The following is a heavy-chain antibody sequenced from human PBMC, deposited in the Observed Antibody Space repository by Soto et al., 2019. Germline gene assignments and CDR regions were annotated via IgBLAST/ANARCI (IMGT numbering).Heavy chain of an antibody. CDR3: ARDHTRSDCSGGSCYYYYYMDV. CDR1: GYTFTSYV. V-gene: IGHV1-18*01. CDR2: ISAYNGNT. J-gene: IGHJ6*03. D-gene: IGHD2-15*01. Sequence: GASVKVSCKSSGYTFTSYVSSWVRQAPGQGLEWMGWISAYNGNTNYAQKLQGRVTMTTDTSTSTAYMELRSLRSDDTAVYYCARDHTRSDCSGGSCYYYYYMDVWGKGTTVTVSS.